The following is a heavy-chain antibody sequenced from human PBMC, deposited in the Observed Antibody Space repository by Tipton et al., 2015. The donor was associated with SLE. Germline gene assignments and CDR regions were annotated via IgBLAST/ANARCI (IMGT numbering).Heavy chain of an antibody. J-gene: IGHJ5*02. CDR2: IRNDGVVQ. CDR1: GFSFGHFA. D-gene: IGHD5-12*01. V-gene: IGHV3-30*12. Sequence: RSLRLSCAASGFSFGHFALHWVRQAPGKGLHWVAFIRNDGVVQDYADSVKGRFTISRDNAKNSLYLQMNSLRAEDTAVYYCARPTTYNWFDPWGQGTLVTVSS. CDR3: ARPTTYNWFDP.